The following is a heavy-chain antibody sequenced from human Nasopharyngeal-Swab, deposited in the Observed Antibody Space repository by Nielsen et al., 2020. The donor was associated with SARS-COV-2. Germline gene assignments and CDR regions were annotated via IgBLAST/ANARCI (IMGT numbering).Heavy chain of an antibody. Sequence: ASVKVSCKASGYTFTSNVLNWVRQAPGQGPEYIGWISTKTGAPTYAQAFTGRFVISLDTSVSTTYLQISSLKADDTAVYYCARENQKYANIWIDYWGQGTQVTVSS. CDR1: GYTFTSNV. J-gene: IGHJ4*02. CDR3: ARENQKYANIWIDY. D-gene: IGHD1-1*01. CDR2: ISTKTGAP. V-gene: IGHV7-4-1*02.